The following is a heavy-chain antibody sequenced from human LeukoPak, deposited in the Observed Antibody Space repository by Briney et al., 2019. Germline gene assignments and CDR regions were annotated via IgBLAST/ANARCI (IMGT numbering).Heavy chain of an antibody. CDR3: ARAEWFGDFWFDP. CDR1: AGSPAPYY. CDR2: IYYSGST. J-gene: IGHJ5*02. V-gene: IGHV4-59*01. D-gene: IGHD3-10*01. Sequence: SETMSLTSAVYAGSPAPYYWNCIRPPPAKGLELIGYIYYSGSTNYNPSLKSRVTMSVDTSKNQFSLELSSVTAADTAVYYCARAEWFGDFWFDPWGQGTLVTVSS.